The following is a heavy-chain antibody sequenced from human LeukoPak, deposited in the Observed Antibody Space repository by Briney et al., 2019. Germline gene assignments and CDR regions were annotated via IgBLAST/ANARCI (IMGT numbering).Heavy chain of an antibody. J-gene: IGHJ3*02. D-gene: IGHD2-21*01. CDR3: ARQYVYCGGDCYGDAFDI. CDR1: GYSFTSYW. CDR2: IYPGDSDT. V-gene: IGHV5-51*01. Sequence: GESLKISCKGSGYSFTSYWIGWVRQMPGKGLEWMGIIYPGDSDTRYSPSFQGQVTISVDKSISTAYLQWSSLKASDTAMYYCARQYVYCGGDCYGDAFDIWGQGTMATVSS.